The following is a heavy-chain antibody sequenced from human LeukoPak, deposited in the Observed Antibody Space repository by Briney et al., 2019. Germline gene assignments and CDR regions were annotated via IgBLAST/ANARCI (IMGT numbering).Heavy chain of an antibody. V-gene: IGHV3-64*01. CDR1: GFTFSSYA. CDR3: ARAAAAGNVRLWFDP. J-gene: IGHJ5*02. Sequence: GGSLRLSCAASGFTFSSYAMHWVRQAPGKGLEYVSAISSNGGSTYYANSVKGRFTISRDNSKNTLYLQMGSLRAEDMAVYYCARAAAAGNVRLWFDPWGQGTLVTVSS. CDR2: ISSNGGST. D-gene: IGHD6-13*01.